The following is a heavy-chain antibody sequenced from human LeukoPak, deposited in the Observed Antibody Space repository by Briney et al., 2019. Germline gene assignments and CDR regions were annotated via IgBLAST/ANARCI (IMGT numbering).Heavy chain of an antibody. D-gene: IGHD5-18*01. Sequence: GRSLRLSCAASGFTFSSYAMHWVRQAPGKGLEWVAVISYDGSNKYYADSVKGRFTISRDNSKNTLYLQMNSLRAEDTAVYYCARPSHGYSFGHFDQWGQGTRVIVSS. CDR2: ISYDGSNK. CDR1: GFTFSSYA. V-gene: IGHV3-30-3*01. J-gene: IGHJ4*02. CDR3: ARPSHGYSFGHFDQ.